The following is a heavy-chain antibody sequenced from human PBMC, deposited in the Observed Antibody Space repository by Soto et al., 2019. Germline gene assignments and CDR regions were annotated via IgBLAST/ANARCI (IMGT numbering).Heavy chain of an antibody. CDR3: ARVTSAGELRSDYFDC. D-gene: IGHD1-26*01. J-gene: IGHJ4*02. V-gene: IGHV3-23*01. CDR2: ISGSGGST. CDR1: GFTFSSYG. Sequence: EVQLSESGGGLVQPGGSLRLSCAASGFTFSSYGMNWVRQAPGKGLEWVSGISGSGGSTYYADSVKGRFTISRDNSKNSLYLQMSSLRGEATAIYYCARVTSAGELRSDYFDCRGQGTLVTVSS.